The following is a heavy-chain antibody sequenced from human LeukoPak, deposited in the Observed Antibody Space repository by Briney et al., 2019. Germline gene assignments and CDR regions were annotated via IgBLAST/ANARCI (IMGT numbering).Heavy chain of an antibody. J-gene: IGHJ4*02. CDR1: GGSISSYY. CDR3: ARGVFGEFDY. CDR2: IYYSGST. V-gene: IGHV4-59*01. D-gene: IGHD3-10*01. Sequence: SETLSLTCTVSGGSISSYYWSWIRQPPGKGLEWIGYIYYSGSTNYNPSLTSRVTISVDTSKNQFSLKLSSVTAADTAVYYCARGVFGEFDYWGQGTLVTVSS.